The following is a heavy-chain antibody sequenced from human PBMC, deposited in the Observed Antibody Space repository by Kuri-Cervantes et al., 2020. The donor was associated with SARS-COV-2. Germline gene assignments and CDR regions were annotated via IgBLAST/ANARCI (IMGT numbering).Heavy chain of an antibody. V-gene: IGHV3-11*01. Sequence: GGSLRLSCAASGFTFSDYYMSWIRQAPGKGLEWGSYISSSGSTIYYADSVKGRFTIARDNSKNTLYLQMNSLRAEDTAVYYCAKASVTAAAPFDYWGQGTLVTVSS. CDR2: ISSSGSTI. D-gene: IGHD6-13*01. J-gene: IGHJ4*02. CDR1: GFTFSDYY. CDR3: AKASVTAAAPFDY.